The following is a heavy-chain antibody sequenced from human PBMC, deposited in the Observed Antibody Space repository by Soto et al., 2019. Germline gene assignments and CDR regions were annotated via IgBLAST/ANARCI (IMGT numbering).Heavy chain of an antibody. Sequence: KQSQTLSLTCAISGDSVSSNSAAWNWIRQSPSRGLEWLGRTYYRSKWYNDYAVSVKSRITINPDTSKNQFSLQLNSVTPEDTAVYYCAATYYDILTGTPKYYYYGMDVWGQGTTVTVSS. CDR2: TYYRSKWYN. D-gene: IGHD3-9*01. V-gene: IGHV6-1*01. J-gene: IGHJ6*02. CDR1: GDSVSSNSAA. CDR3: AATYYDILTGTPKYYYYGMDV.